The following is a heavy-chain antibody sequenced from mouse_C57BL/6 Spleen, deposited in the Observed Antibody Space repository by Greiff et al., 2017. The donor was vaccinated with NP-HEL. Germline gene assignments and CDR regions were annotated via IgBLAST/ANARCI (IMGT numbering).Heavy chain of an antibody. D-gene: IGHD2-4*01. Sequence: QVHVKQSGAELVKPGASVKMSCKASGYTFTTYPIEWMKQNHGKSLEWIGNFHPYNDDTKYNEKFKGKATLTVEKSSSTVYLELSRLTSDDSAVYYCARRDYDGRYFDYWGQGTTLTASS. CDR2: FHPYNDDT. V-gene: IGHV1-47*01. J-gene: IGHJ2*01. CDR1: GYTFTTYP. CDR3: ARRDYDGRYFDY.